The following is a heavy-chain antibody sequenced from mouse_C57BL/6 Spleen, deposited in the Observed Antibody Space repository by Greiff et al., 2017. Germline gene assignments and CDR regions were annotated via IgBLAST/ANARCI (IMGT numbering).Heavy chain of an antibody. J-gene: IGHJ2*01. D-gene: IGHD2-12*01. CDR1: GYAFSSSW. V-gene: IGHV1-82*01. CDR3: SKWDYNYFYY. CDR2: IYPGDGDT. Sequence: QVQLKQSGPELVKPGASVTISCKASGYAFSSSWMNWVKRRPGKGLEWIGRIYPGDGDTNYNGKFKGKATLTADKSSSTAYMQLSDLTSEDSAVYFCSKWDYNYFYYWGQGTTLTVSS.